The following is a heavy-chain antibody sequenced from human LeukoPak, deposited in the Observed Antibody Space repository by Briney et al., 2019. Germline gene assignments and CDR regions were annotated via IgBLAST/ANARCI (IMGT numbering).Heavy chain of an antibody. CDR3: ARSLGLPDDY. CDR2: IYYSGST. CDR1: GDSISSGGYS. V-gene: IGHV4-61*08. D-gene: IGHD5-18*01. J-gene: IGHJ4*02. Sequence: SETLSLTCGVSGDSISSGGYSWNWIRQQPGKGLEWIGYIYYSGSTNYNPSLKSRVTISVDTSKNQFSLKLSSVTAADTAVYYCARSLGLPDDYWGQGTLVTVSS.